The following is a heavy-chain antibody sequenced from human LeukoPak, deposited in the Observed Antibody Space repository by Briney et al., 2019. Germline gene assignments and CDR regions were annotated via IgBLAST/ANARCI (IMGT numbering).Heavy chain of an antibody. D-gene: IGHD2-2*01. CDR2: IIPIFGTA. Sequence: ASVKVSCKASGGTFSSYAISWVRQAPGQGLEWMGGIIPIFGTANYAQKFQGRVTITADESTSTAYMELSSLRSEDTAVYYCARAHIYCSGTSCYAYIDYWGQGTLVTVSS. V-gene: IGHV1-69*13. CDR3: ARAHIYCSGTSCYAYIDY. J-gene: IGHJ4*02. CDR1: GGTFSSYA.